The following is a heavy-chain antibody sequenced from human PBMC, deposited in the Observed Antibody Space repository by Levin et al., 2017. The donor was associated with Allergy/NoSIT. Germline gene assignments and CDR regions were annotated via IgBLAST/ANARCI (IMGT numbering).Heavy chain of an antibody. CDR3: ARDIWFGSYWGNWFDP. CDR1: GGSITTHS. CDR2: IFYSGRT. J-gene: IGHJ5*02. V-gene: IGHV4-59*11. Sequence: SCTVSGGSITTHSWSWIRQPPGKGLEWIGYIFYSGRTDYNPSLESRVIILMDTSKNQFSLKLSSVSAADTAVYYCARDIWFGSYWGNWFDPWGQGTLVTVSS. D-gene: IGHD3-10*01.